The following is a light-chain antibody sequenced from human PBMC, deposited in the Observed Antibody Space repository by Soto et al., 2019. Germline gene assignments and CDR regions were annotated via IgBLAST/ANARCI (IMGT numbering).Light chain of an antibody. J-gene: IGKJ3*01. CDR3: QQYYSTPPT. Sequence: IVSTQSPGFFAVALGEMATINCKASQSVLYCSNNMNYLAWYQQKPGQPPKLLIYWASTRESGVPDRFSGSGSGTDFTLTISSLQAEDVAVYYCQQYYSTPPTFGPGTKVDIK. CDR1: QSVLYCSNNMNY. CDR2: WAS. V-gene: IGKV4-1*01.